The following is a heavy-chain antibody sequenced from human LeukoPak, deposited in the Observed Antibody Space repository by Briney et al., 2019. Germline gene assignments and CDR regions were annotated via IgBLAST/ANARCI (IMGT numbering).Heavy chain of an antibody. J-gene: IGHJ4*02. CDR1: GFTFSSYG. V-gene: IGHV3-30*18. CDR2: ISYDGSNK. Sequence: GGSLRLSCAASGFTFSSYGMHWVRQAPGKGLEWVAVISYDGSNKYYADSVKSRFTISRDNSKNTLYLQMNSLRAEDTAVYYCAKDPRGIVATILDYWGQGTLVTVSS. CDR3: AKDPRGIVATILDY. D-gene: IGHD5-12*01.